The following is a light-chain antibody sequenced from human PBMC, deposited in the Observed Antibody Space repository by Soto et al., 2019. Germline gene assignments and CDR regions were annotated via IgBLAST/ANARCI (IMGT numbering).Light chain of an antibody. CDR3: MQPLQSWT. V-gene: IGKV2-28*01. CDR2: LGY. Sequence: DIVMTQSPLSLPVTPGEPASISCRSSQSLLHSNGYNYLDWYLQKPGQSPQLLIYLGYNRDSGVPDRFSGSGSGTDFTLKISRVEAEDVGVYYCMQPLQSWTFGQGTKVAIK. J-gene: IGKJ1*01. CDR1: QSLLHSNGYNY.